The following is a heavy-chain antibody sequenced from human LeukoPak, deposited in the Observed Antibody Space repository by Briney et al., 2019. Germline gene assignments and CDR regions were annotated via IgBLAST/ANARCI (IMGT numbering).Heavy chain of an antibody. D-gene: IGHD2-21*02. Sequence: GASVKVSCKASGYTFTGYYMHWVRQAPGQGREWMGWINPNSGGTNYAHKFQGRVTMTRDTSISTAYMELSRLRSDDTAVYYCARDRKAIVVVTAIPRYNWFDPWGQGTQVTVSS. V-gene: IGHV1-2*02. J-gene: IGHJ5*02. CDR3: ARDRKAIVVVTAIPRYNWFDP. CDR1: GYTFTGYY. CDR2: INPNSGGT.